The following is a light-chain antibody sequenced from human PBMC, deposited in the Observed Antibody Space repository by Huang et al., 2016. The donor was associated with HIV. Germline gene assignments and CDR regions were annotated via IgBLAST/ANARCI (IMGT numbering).Light chain of an antibody. Sequence: DIQITQSPSSLSASVGDSVIITCRASQNINRYLNWYQQQPGKAPTLLISGASKLQSGVPSSFSGSGSGTHFTLAISSLQPEDSATYYCQQSAVTPRTFGQGTKLEI. CDR1: QNINRY. J-gene: IGKJ2*01. V-gene: IGKV1-39*01. CDR3: QQSAVTPRT. CDR2: GAS.